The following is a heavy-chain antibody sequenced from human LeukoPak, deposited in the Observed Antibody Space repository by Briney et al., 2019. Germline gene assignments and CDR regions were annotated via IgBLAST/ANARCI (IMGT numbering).Heavy chain of an antibody. V-gene: IGHV3-23*01. D-gene: IGHD2-21*02. CDR1: GFTFSSYA. CDR3: AKDLVTASSTPNWYFDL. J-gene: IGHJ2*01. Sequence: GGSLRLSCAASGFTFSSYAMSWVRQAPGKGLEWVSVIKNTGGTSYYADSVKGRFTISRDNSKNTLYLQLNSLRAEDTAVYYCAKDLVTASSTPNWYFDLWGRGTLVTVSS. CDR2: IKNTGGTS.